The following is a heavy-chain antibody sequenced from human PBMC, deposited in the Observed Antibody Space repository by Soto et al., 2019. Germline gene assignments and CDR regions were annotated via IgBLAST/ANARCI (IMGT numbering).Heavy chain of an antibody. CDR2: IHSNDDK. V-gene: IGHV2-5*01. CDR1: GFSLSTTGVS. CDR3: TLRMDTSTGPIY. Sequence: GSGPTLVNPTQTLTPTCTVSGFSLSTTGVSVGWIRQPPGKALEWLALIHSNDDKEYSPSLYNRLTITEDTSKNQVVLTMTNMDPVDTGTYYCTLRMDTSTGPIYWGQGTLVTVSS. J-gene: IGHJ4*02. D-gene: IGHD5-18*01.